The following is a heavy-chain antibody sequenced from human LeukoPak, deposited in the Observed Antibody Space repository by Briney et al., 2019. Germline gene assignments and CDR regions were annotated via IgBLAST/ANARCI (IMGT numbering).Heavy chain of an antibody. Sequence: GSLRLSCAASGFTFSSYAMSWVRQPPGKGLEWIGEINHSGSTNYNPSLKSRVTISVDTSKNQFSLKLSSVTAADTAVYYRARGNRFLEQGRYYYYMDVWGKGTTVTVSS. CDR3: ARGNRFLEQGRYYYYMDV. V-gene: IGHV4-34*01. CDR2: INHSGST. CDR1: GFTFSSYA. J-gene: IGHJ6*03. D-gene: IGHD1/OR15-1a*01.